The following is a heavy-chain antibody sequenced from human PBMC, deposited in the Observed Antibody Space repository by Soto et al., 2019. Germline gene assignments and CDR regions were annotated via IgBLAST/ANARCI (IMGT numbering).Heavy chain of an antibody. CDR1: DFTFSSYA. Sequence: LRLSCAASDFTFSSYAMIWVRQAPGKGLEWVSAISGSGDSPHYADSVQGRFSISRDNSKNTLYLQMRSLRAEDTALYYCAKGSGYYYVGSYIAYWGQGTLVTVSS. J-gene: IGHJ4*02. D-gene: IGHD3-22*01. V-gene: IGHV3-23*01. CDR3: AKGSGYYYVGSYIAY. CDR2: ISGSGDSP.